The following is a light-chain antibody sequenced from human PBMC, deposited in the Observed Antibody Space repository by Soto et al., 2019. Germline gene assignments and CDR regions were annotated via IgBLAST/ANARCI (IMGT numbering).Light chain of an antibody. CDR3: QSYDSSLSGYV. Sequence: QSVLTQPPSVSGAPGQRVTISCTGSSSNIGAGFDLHWYQQLPGTAPKRLIYGNVHRPSGVPDRFSGSKSGTSASLAITGLQAEDEADYYCQSYDSSLSGYVFGTGTKLTVL. CDR1: SSNIGAGFD. J-gene: IGLJ1*01. CDR2: GNV. V-gene: IGLV1-40*01.